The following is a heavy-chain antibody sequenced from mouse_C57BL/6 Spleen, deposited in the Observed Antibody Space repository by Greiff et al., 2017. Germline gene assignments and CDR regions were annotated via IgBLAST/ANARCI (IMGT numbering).Heavy chain of an antibody. CDR2: IYPGSGST. D-gene: IGHD1-1*01. J-gene: IGHJ2*01. CDR3: ARKDYYGSPGDY. CDR1: GYTFTSYW. V-gene: IGHV1-55*01. Sequence: QVQLQQPGAELVKPGASVKMSCKASGYTFTSYWITWVKQRPGQGLEWIGDIYPGSGSTNYNEKFKSKATLTVDTSSSTAYMQRSSLTSEDSAVYYCARKDYYGSPGDYWGQGTTLTVSS.